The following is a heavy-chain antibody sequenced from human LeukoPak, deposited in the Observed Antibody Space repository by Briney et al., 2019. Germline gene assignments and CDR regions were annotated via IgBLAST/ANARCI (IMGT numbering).Heavy chain of an antibody. CDR3: AKDGSSGWYSYYYYGMDV. Sequence: GGSLRLSCAASGFTFSSYAMSWVRQAPGKGLEWVSAISGSGGSTYYADSVKGRFTISRDNSKSTLYLQMNSLRAEDTAVYYCAKDGSSGWYSYYYYGMDVWGQGTTVTVSS. CDR2: ISGSGGST. D-gene: IGHD6-19*01. V-gene: IGHV3-23*01. CDR1: GFTFSSYA. J-gene: IGHJ6*02.